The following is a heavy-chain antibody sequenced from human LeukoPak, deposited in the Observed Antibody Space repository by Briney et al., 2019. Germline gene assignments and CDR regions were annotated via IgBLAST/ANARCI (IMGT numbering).Heavy chain of an antibody. CDR2: IYYSGST. V-gene: IGHV4-59*08. Sequence: PSETLSLTCTVSGGSISSYYWSWIRQPPGKGLEWIGYIYYSGSTNYNPSLKSRVTISVDTSKNQFSLKLSSVTAADTAVYYCARQGDYNPYSWFDPWGQGTLVTVSS. CDR3: ARQGDYNPYSWFDP. CDR1: GGSISSYY. D-gene: IGHD4-11*01. J-gene: IGHJ5*02.